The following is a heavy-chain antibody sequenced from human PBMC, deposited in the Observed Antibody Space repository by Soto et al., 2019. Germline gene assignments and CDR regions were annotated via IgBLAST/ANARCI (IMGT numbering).Heavy chain of an antibody. CDR3: ASPFGLYKLAYVDV. Sequence: SETLSLTCAVYGGSFSGYYWSWIRQPPGKGLEWIGEINHSGSTYYNPSLKSRVTISVDTSKNQFSLKLSSVTAADTAVYYCASPFGLYKLAYVDVWGKGTTVTVSS. J-gene: IGHJ6*03. CDR2: INHSGST. CDR1: GGSFSGYY. V-gene: IGHV4-34*01. D-gene: IGHD3-3*01.